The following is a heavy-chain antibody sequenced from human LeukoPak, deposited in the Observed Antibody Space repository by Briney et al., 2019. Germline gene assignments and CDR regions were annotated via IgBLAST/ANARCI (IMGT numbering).Heavy chain of an antibody. CDR3: AKSGGYGLIDY. D-gene: IGHD1-26*01. J-gene: IGHJ4*02. Sequence: TSETLSLTCSVSGGSIGTYWWSWIRQSPGKGLEWIGNIFYSGYTNYNPSLQSRVTISIETSKNQISLRLKSVTAADTAMYYCAKSGGYGLIDYWGQGTLVTVSS. CDR1: GGSIGTYW. V-gene: IGHV4-59*08. CDR2: IFYSGYT.